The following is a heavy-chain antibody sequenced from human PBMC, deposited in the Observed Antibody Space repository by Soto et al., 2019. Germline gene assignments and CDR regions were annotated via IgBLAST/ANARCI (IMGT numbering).Heavy chain of an antibody. D-gene: IGHD3-22*01. CDR3: TTDPNSQAYYYDSSGYYYYFDY. J-gene: IGHJ4*02. V-gene: IGHV3-15*07. CDR2: IKSKTDGGTT. CDR1: GFTFSNAW. Sequence: GGSLRLSCAASGFTFSNAWMNWVRQAPGKGLEWVGRIKSKTDGGTTDYAAPVKGRFTISRDDSKNTLYLQMNSLKTEDTAVYYCTTDPNSQAYYYDSSGYYYYFDYWGQGTLVTVSS.